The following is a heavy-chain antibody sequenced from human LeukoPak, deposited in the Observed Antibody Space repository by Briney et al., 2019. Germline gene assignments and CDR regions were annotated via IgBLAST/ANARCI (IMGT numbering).Heavy chain of an antibody. CDR2: IWYDGSNK. CDR1: GFTFSSYG. J-gene: IGHJ3*02. CDR3: ARGGLGIGDFDI. D-gene: IGHD7-27*01. V-gene: IGHV3-33*01. Sequence: GRSLRLSCAASGFTFSSYGMHWVRQAPGKGLEWVAVIWYDGSNKYYADSVKGRFTISRDNSKNTLYLQMNSLRAEDTAVYYCARGGLGIGDFDIWGQGTMVTVSS.